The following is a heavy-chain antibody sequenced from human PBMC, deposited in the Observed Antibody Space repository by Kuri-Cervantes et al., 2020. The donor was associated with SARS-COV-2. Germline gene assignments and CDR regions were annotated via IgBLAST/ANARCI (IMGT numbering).Heavy chain of an antibody. CDR2: ISSSSSTI. CDR3: ASVDFWSGYYLDY. Sequence: GESLKISCAASGFTFSSYSMNWVRQAPGKGLEWVSYISSSSSTIYYADSVKGRFTISRDNAKNSLYLQMNSLRAEDTAVYYCASVDFWSGYYLDYWGQGTLVTVSS. D-gene: IGHD3-3*01. J-gene: IGHJ4*02. CDR1: GFTFSSYS. V-gene: IGHV3-48*01.